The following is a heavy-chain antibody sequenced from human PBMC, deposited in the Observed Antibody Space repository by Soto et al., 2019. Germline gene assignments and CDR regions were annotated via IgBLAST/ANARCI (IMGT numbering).Heavy chain of an antibody. J-gene: IGHJ6*02. CDR3: ARNSFNWNFLPTCMDV. Sequence: GESLKISCKGSGYSFTSYWISWVRQMPGKGLEWMGRIDPSDSYTNYSPSFQGHVTISADKSISTAYLQWSSLKASDTAMYYCARNSFNWNFLPTCMDVWGQGTTVTVSS. V-gene: IGHV5-10-1*01. CDR2: IDPSDSYT. CDR1: GYSFTSYW. D-gene: IGHD1-1*01.